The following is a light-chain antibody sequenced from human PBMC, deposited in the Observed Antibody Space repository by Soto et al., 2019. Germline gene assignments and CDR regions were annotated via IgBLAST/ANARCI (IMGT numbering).Light chain of an antibody. J-gene: IGLJ1*01. CDR2: EVS. Sequence: QSALTQPPSASGSPGQSVTISCTGTSSDVGGYDYVSWYKQHPGKAPKLMIYEVSKRPSGVPDRFSGSKSGNTAALTVSGLQAEDEAYYYCSSYVGTNSYVFGTGTKVTVL. V-gene: IGLV2-8*01. CDR1: SSDVGGYDY. CDR3: SSYVGTNSYV.